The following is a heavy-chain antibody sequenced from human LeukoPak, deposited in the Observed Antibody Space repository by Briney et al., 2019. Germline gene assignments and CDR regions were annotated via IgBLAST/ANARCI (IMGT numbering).Heavy chain of an antibody. CDR1: GFTFSSYS. CDR3: ARLPRLESLRVPAATPYFDY. V-gene: IGHV3-21*01. Sequence: GGSLRLSCAASGFTFSSYSMNWVRQAPGKGLEWVSSISSSSYIYYADSVKGRFTISRDNAKNSLYLQMNSLRAEDTAVYYCARLPRLESLRVPAATPYFDYWGRGTLVTVSS. CDR2: ISSSSYI. J-gene: IGHJ4*02. D-gene: IGHD2-2*01.